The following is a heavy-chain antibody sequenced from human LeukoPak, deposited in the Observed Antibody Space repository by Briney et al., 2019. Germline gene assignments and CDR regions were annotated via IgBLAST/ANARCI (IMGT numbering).Heavy chain of an antibody. CDR3: ARGVGLYPGDAFDI. CDR1: GGSISSGSYY. V-gene: IGHV4-61*02. CDR2: IYTSGST. J-gene: IGHJ3*02. Sequence: PSETLSLTCTVSGGSISSGSYYWSWIRQPAGKGLEWIGRIYTSGSTNYNPSLKSRVTISVDTSKNQFSLKLSSVTAADTAVYYCARGVGLYPGDAFDIWGQGTMVTVSS.